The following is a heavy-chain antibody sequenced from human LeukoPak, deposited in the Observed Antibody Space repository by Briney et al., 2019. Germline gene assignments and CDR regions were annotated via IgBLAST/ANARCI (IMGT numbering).Heavy chain of an antibody. D-gene: IGHD3-16*02. V-gene: IGHV3-15*01. CDR3: TTTLDYVWGSYRFCDDY. J-gene: IGHJ4*02. CDR1: GFTFSDYY. CDR2: IKSKTDGGTT. Sequence: GGSLRLSCAASGFTFSDYYMSWVRQAPGKGLEWVGRIKSKTDGGTTDYAAPVKGRFTISRDDSKNTLYLQMNSLKTEDTAVYYCTTTLDYVWGSYRFCDDYWGQGTLVTVSS.